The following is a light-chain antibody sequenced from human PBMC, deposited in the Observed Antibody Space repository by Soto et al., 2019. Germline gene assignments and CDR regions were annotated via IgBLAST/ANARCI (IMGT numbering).Light chain of an antibody. Sequence: LTQSPASLSLSPGERATLSCRAGQTVGISLAWYQHKPGQPPRLLIYDASKRATGIPARFGGSGSGTDFTLTISSLEPEDFAVYYCQQRTNWLFTFGPGTKVDIK. V-gene: IGKV3-11*01. CDR2: DAS. CDR3: QQRTNWLFT. CDR1: QTVGIS. J-gene: IGKJ3*01.